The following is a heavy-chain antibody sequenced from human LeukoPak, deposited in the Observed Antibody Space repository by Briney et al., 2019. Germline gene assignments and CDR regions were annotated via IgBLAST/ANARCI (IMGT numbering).Heavy chain of an antibody. CDR3: ARGDYDFWSGYSPFDY. J-gene: IGHJ4*02. CDR1: GFTFSSYS. D-gene: IGHD3-3*01. Sequence: GGSLRLSCAASGFTFSSYSMNWVRQAPGKGLEWVSSISSSSSYIYYADSVKGLFTISSENAKYSLSLQMNSLRAEDTAVYYCARGDYDFWSGYSPFDYWGQRTLVTVSS. CDR2: ISSSSSYI. V-gene: IGHV3-21*01.